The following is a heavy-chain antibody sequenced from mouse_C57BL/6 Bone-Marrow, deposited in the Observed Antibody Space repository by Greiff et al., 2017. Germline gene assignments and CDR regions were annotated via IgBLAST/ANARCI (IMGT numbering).Heavy chain of an antibody. J-gene: IGHJ3*01. D-gene: IGHD2-4*01. V-gene: IGHV1-81*01. CDR2: IYPRSGNT. Sequence: VMLVESGAELARPGASVKLSCKASGYTFTSYGISWVKQRTGQGLEWIGEIYPRSGNTYYNEKFKGKATLTADKSSSTAYMELRSLTSEDSAVYFCARWPLLRLFAYWGQGTLVTVSA. CDR3: ARWPLLRLFAY. CDR1: GYTFTSYG.